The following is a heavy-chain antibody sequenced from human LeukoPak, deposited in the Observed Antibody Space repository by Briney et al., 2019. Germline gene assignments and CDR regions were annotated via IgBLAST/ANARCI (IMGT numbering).Heavy chain of an antibody. J-gene: IGHJ4*02. V-gene: IGHV3-15*01. CDR2: IKSKADGGTT. CDR1: GFTFSNAW. CDR3: AAVSVDYGDSSFDF. Sequence: PGGSLRLSCAASGFTFSNAWMSWVRQPPGKGLEWVGRIKSKADGGTTDYAEPVKGRVTISSDDSKSTLYLQMNSLKTEDTALYYCAAVSVDYGDSSFDFWGQGTLVTVSS. D-gene: IGHD4-17*01.